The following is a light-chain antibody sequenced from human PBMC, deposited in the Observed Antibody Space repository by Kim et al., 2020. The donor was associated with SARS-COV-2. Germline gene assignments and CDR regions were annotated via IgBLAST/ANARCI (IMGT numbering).Light chain of an antibody. Sequence: EIVMTQSPATLSVSPGERATLSCRASQSISSNLAWYQQKPGQAPRLLIYGASTRATGIPARFSGSGSGIEFTLTISSLQSEDFALYYCQQHNNWPLTFGQGTKVDI. V-gene: IGKV3-15*01. CDR1: QSISSN. CDR3: QQHNNWPLT. J-gene: IGKJ1*01. CDR2: GAS.